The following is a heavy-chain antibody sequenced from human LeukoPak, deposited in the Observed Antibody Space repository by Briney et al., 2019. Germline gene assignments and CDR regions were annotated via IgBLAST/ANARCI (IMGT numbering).Heavy chain of an antibody. V-gene: IGHV3-21*01. CDR2: ISSSSSYI. CDR1: GFTFSSYS. J-gene: IGHJ5*02. CDR3: ASTVIAVAGTLGET. Sequence: GGSLRLSCAASGFTFSSYSMNWVRQAPGKGLEWVSSISSSSSYIYYADSVKGRFTISRDNAKNSLYLQMNSPRAEDTAVYYCASTVIAVAGTLGETWGQGTLVTVSS. D-gene: IGHD6-19*01.